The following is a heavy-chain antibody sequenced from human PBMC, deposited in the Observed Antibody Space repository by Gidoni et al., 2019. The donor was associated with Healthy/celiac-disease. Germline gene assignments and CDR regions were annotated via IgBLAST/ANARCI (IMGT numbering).Heavy chain of an antibody. CDR3: AKDTATMGYYYYGMDV. V-gene: IGHV3-9*01. CDR1: GFTFDDYA. CDR2: ISWNSGSI. Sequence: EVQLVESGGGLVQPGRSLRLSCAASGFTFDDYAMHWVRQAPGKGLEWVSGISWNSGSIGYADSVKGRFTISRDNAKNSLYLQMNSLRAEDTALYYCAKDTATMGYYYYGMDVWGQGTTVTVSS. J-gene: IGHJ6*02. D-gene: IGHD5-12*01.